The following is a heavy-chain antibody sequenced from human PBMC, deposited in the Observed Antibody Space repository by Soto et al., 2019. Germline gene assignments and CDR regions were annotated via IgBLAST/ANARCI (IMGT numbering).Heavy chain of an antibody. J-gene: IGHJ4*02. D-gene: IGHD1-26*01. CDR1: GFKVGSSY. CDR2: IVSGGST. Sequence: EVQVVESGGDLIQPGGSLRLSCAASGFKVGSSYVTWVRQAPGKGLEWVSVIVSGGSTHYADSVTGRFTVSRDVSNNTVYFHMSSLRAEDTAVYFCATDSPNVGIGYFDSWGLGTLVTVSS. V-gene: IGHV3-53*01. CDR3: ATDSPNVGIGYFDS.